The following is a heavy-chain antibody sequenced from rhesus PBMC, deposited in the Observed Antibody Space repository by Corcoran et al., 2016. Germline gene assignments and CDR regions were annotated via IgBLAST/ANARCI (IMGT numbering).Heavy chain of an antibody. CDR1: GFTFSNYW. Sequence: ELQLVESGGGLVQPGGSLRLSCAASGFTFSNYWMSWVSQAPGKGLEWVGFIKNKADGGTAAYAESGKGRFTISREDSKNTLDLQMNRLKNEDTAVYYCTREEGYNFWTCYPFDYWGQGVLVTGSS. V-gene: IGHV3S11*01. CDR2: IKNKADGGTA. CDR3: TREEGYNFWTCYPFDY. J-gene: IGHJ4*01. D-gene: IGHD3-3*01.